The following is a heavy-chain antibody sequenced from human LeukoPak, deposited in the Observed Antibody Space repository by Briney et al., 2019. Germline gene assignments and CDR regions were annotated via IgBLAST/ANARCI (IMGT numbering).Heavy chain of an antibody. CDR1: GFTFSSYS. V-gene: IGHV3-21*01. D-gene: IGHD6-19*01. CDR3: ARDRSYSSGWYGDGMDV. Sequence: GGSLRLSCAASGFTFSSYSMNWVRQAPGKGLEWVSSISSSSSYIYYADSVKGRFTISRDNAKNSLYLQMNSLRAEDTAVYYCARDRSYSSGWYGDGMDVWGQGTTVTVSS. J-gene: IGHJ6*02. CDR2: ISSSSSYI.